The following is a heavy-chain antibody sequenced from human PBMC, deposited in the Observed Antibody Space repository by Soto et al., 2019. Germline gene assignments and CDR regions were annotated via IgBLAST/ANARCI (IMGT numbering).Heavy chain of an antibody. Sequence: GGSLRLSCAASGFPFSNYSMNWVRQAPGKGLEWVSSISSSSSYIYYADSVKGRFTISRDNAKNSLYLQMNSLRAEDTAVYYCARDQPGYSYGYGLGYWGQGTLVTVSS. CDR1: GFPFSNYS. CDR3: ARDQPGYSYGYGLGY. J-gene: IGHJ4*02. CDR2: ISSSSSYI. V-gene: IGHV3-21*01. D-gene: IGHD5-18*01.